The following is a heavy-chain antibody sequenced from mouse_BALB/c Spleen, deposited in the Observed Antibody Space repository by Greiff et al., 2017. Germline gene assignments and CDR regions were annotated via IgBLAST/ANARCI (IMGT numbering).Heavy chain of an antibody. CDR1: GFSLTSYG. CDR2: IWAGGST. Sequence: QVQLKESGPGLVAPSQSLSITCTVSGFSLTSYGVHWVRQPPGKGLEWLGVIWAGGSTNYNSALMSRLSISKDNSKSQVFLKMNSLQTDDTAMYYCAREGIYDGYLYAMDYWGQGTSVTVSS. D-gene: IGHD2-3*01. J-gene: IGHJ4*01. CDR3: AREGIYDGYLYAMDY. V-gene: IGHV2-9*02.